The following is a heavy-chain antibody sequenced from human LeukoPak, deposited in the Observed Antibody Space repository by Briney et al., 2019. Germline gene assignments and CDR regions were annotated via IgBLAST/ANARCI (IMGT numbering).Heavy chain of an antibody. CDR3: AKDPVVVVISGGGGDY. CDR2: ISGSGGST. CDR1: GFTFSSYA. V-gene: IGHV3-23*01. J-gene: IGHJ4*02. D-gene: IGHD3-22*01. Sequence: GGSLRLSCAVSGFTFSSYAMSWVRQAPGKGLEWVSAISGSGGSTYYADSVKGRFTISRDNSKNTLYLQMNSLRAEDTAVYYCAKDPVVVVISGGGGDYWGQGTLVTVSS.